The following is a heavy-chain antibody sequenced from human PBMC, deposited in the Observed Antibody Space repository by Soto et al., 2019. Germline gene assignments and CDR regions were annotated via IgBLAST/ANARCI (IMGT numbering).Heavy chain of an antibody. V-gene: IGHV3-33*01. CDR3: ARDLYYDFWSGYYPRYYYYYGMDV. Sequence: GGSLSLSCAASGFTFSSYGMHWVRQAPGKGLEWVAALWYDGSNKYYADSVKGQFTISRDNSKTTLYLKMTSLRAEDTAVYYCARDLYYDFWSGYYPRYYYYYGMDVLGPGTTVTVPS. CDR1: GFTFSSYG. J-gene: IGHJ6*02. D-gene: IGHD3-3*01. CDR2: LWYDGSNK.